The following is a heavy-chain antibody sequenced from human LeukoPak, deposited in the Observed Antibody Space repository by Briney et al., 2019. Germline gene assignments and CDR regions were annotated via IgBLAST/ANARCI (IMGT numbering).Heavy chain of an antibody. CDR2: ISSSGST. D-gene: IGHD3-10*01. Sequence: SQTLSLTCTVSGDSISSGDYYWSWIRQPAGKGLEWIGRISSSGSTNYNPSLKSRVTISVDTSKNQFSLKLNSVTAADTAVYYCARRSSRYFGSRSYRKYYFDYWGQGTLVTVSS. J-gene: IGHJ4*02. CDR3: ARRSSRYFGSRSYRKYYFDY. V-gene: IGHV4-61*02. CDR1: GDSISSGDYY.